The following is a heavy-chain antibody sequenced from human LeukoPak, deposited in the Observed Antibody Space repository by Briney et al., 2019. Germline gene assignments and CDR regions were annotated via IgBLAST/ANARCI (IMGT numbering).Heavy chain of an antibody. CDR2: IYHSGST. CDR1: GGSNSSGGYY. D-gene: IGHD3-16*02. Sequence: LQTLSLTGTVSGGSNSSGGYYWNWIRQPPGKGLEWIGYIYHSGSTYYNPSLKSRVTISVDRSKNQFSLKLSSVTAADTAVYYCARVGWNSLDYWGQGTLVTVSS. CDR3: ARVGWNSLDY. V-gene: IGHV4-30-2*01. J-gene: IGHJ4*02.